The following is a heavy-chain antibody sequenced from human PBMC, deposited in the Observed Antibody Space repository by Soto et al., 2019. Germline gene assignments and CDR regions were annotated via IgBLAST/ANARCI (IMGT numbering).Heavy chain of an antibody. D-gene: IGHD6-13*01. CDR1: GFTFSSYA. Sequence: PGGSLRLSCAASGFTFSSYAMSWVRQAPGKGLEWVSSLSGSGGTTYYADSVKGRFTISRDNSKNTLYLQMNSLRAEDTALYYCAKDHTSAAGPTIFDYWGQGTLVTVSS. V-gene: IGHV3-23*01. CDR3: AKDHTSAAGPTIFDY. J-gene: IGHJ4*02. CDR2: LSGSGGTT.